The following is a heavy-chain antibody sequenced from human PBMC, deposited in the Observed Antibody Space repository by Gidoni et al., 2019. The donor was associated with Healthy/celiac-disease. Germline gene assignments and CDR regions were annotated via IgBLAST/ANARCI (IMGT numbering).Heavy chain of an antibody. D-gene: IGHD2-8*01. CDR1: GFTFSSYG. Sequence: QVQQVETGVGVVQPGRSLSLSCAASGFTFSSYGMHWVRQAPGKGMEWVAVIWYCGSNKFYADSVKGLFTISRDNSKNTLSLQMNSLRAEDTAVYYCARARTSLRRGLLYGMDVWGQGTTVTVSS. J-gene: IGHJ6*02. V-gene: IGHV3-33*01. CDR3: ARARTSLRRGLLYGMDV. CDR2: IWYCGSNK.